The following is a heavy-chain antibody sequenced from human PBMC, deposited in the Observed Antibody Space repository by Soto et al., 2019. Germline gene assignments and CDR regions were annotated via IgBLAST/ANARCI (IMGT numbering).Heavy chain of an antibody. J-gene: IGHJ4*02. CDR1: GFTFSSYS. D-gene: IGHD3-10*01. CDR3: ARETTRLLWFGELLSPFDY. CDR2: INSGSNYI. V-gene: IGHV3-21*01. Sequence: GGSLRLSCVASGFTFSSYSVDWVRQAPGKGLEWVSSINSGSNYIYYADSVKGRFTISRDNAKNSVYLQMNSLRDEDTAVYYCARETTRLLWFGELLSPFDYWGQGTLVTVSS.